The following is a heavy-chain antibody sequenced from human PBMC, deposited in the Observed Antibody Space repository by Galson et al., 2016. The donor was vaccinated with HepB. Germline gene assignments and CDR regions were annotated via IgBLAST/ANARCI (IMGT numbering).Heavy chain of an antibody. CDR3: ARDWRPLGGGAPYYPMDV. D-gene: IGHD3-16*01. Sequence: SLRLSCAASGFDFTTYGMHWVRQAPGKGLEWLAYIWHDGSRKYYAGSVEGRFTTSRDNSKNTLYLQMNSLRADDSAVYYYARDWRPLGGGAPYYPMDVWGQGTTVTVSS. J-gene: IGHJ6*02. CDR1: GFDFTTYG. CDR2: IWHDGSRK. V-gene: IGHV3-33*01.